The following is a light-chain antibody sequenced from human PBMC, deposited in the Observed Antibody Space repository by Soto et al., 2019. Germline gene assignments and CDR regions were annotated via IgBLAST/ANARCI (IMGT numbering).Light chain of an antibody. J-gene: IGKJ2*01. V-gene: IGKV3-20*01. Sequence: EIVLTQSPGTLSLSPGERATLSCRASQSVRSSFFAWYQQKPGQAPRLLIYDVSVRATVIPDRFSGSGSGTDFTLTINRLEPEDFAVYYCQQYENSVMYTFGQGTKLEIK. CDR2: DVS. CDR1: QSVRSSF. CDR3: QQYENSVMYT.